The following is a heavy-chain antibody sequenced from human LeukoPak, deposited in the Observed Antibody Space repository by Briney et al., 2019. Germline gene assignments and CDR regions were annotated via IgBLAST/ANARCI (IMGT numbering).Heavy chain of an antibody. Sequence: GGSLRLSCAASGFTFNIYAMSWVRQTPGKGLEWVSSITSRDGATYYTDSVKGRFTISRDNSENTLYLQMNSLRAEDTAIYYCVRDRPNYYDSSGHYYRRDGDYWGQGTLVTVSS. V-gene: IGHV3-23*01. D-gene: IGHD3-22*01. CDR2: ITSRDGAT. CDR3: VRDRPNYYDSSGHYYRRDGDY. CDR1: GFTFNIYA. J-gene: IGHJ4*02.